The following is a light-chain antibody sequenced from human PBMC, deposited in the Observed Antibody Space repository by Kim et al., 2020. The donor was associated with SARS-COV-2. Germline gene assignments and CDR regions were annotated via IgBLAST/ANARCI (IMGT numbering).Light chain of an antibody. V-gene: IGKV3-11*01. CDR3: QQRSNWPLT. CDR2: DAS. J-gene: IGKJ4*01. Sequence: EIVLTQSPGTLSLSPGERATLSCRASQSVSSYLAWYQQKPGQAPRLLIYDASNRATGIPARFSGSGSGTDFTLTISSLEPEDFVVYYCQQRSNWPLTFGGGTKVDIK. CDR1: QSVSSY.